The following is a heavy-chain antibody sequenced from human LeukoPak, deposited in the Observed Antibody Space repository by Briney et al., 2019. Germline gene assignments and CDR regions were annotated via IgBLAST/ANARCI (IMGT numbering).Heavy chain of an antibody. D-gene: IGHD3-22*01. CDR2: IYSGGST. J-gene: IGHJ4*02. Sequence: GGSLRLSCAASGFTVSSNYMSWVRQAPGKGLEWVSVIYSGGSTYYADSVKGRFTISRDNSKNTLYLQMNSLRAEDTAVYYCARGRRSRSLFYYSIGGLLDYWGQGTLVTVSS. V-gene: IGHV3-53*01. CDR3: ARGRRSRSLFYYSIGGLLDY. CDR1: GFTVSSNY.